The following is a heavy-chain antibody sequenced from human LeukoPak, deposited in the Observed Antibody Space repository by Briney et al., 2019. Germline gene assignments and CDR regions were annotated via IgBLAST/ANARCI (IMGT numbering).Heavy chain of an antibody. V-gene: IGHV3-74*01. CDR1: GFKFSSYS. CDR3: ARGLVPAPGVNRWFDP. CDR2: IKTDGSRT. Sequence: GGSLRLSCAASGFKFSSYSMKWVRQAPGKGLEWVSRIKTDGSRTTYADSVKGRFTISRDNAKNTLYLQMNSLRAEDTAVYYCARGLVPAPGVNRWFDPWGQGTLVTVSS. D-gene: IGHD6-19*01. J-gene: IGHJ5*02.